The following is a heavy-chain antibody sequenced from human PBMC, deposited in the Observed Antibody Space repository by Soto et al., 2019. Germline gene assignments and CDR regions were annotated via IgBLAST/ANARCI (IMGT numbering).Heavy chain of an antibody. CDR3: ARGPRGRLQPGGWPYYYYYMDV. V-gene: IGHV4-34*01. CDR1: GGSFSGYY. D-gene: IGHD4-4*01. CDR2: INHSGST. Sequence: PSETLSLTCAVYGGSFSGYYWSWIRQPPGKGLEWIGEINHSGSTNYNPSLKSRVTISVDTSKNQFSLKLSSVTAADTAVYYCARGPRGRLQPGGWPYYYYYMDVWGKGTTVTVSS. J-gene: IGHJ6*03.